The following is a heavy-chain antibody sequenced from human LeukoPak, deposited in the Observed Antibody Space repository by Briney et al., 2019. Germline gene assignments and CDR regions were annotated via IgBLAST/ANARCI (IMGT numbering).Heavy chain of an antibody. Sequence: PSQTLSLTCTVSGGSISSGSYYWSWIRQPAGKGLEWIGRIYSSGSTNYNPSLKSRVTISVDTSKNQFSLKLSSVTAADTAVYYCARDLGVGYCGGDCYKYNWFDPWGQGTLVTVSS. CDR3: ARDLGVGYCGGDCYKYNWFDP. CDR2: IYSSGST. J-gene: IGHJ5*02. V-gene: IGHV4-61*02. CDR1: GGSISSGSYY. D-gene: IGHD2-21*02.